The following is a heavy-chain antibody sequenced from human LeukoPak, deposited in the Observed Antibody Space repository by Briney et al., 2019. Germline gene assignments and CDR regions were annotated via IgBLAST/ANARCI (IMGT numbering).Heavy chain of an antibody. D-gene: IGHD3-10*01. CDR2: IRYDGSNK. V-gene: IGHV3-30*02. CDR1: GFTFSSYG. Sequence: GGSLRLSCAASGFTFSSYGMHWVRQAPGKGLEWVAFIRYDGSNKYYADSVKGRFTISRDNSKNTLYLQMNSLRAEDTAVYYCALSYGSGSYYLFDYWGQGTLVTVSS. CDR3: ALSYGSGSYYLFDY. J-gene: IGHJ4*02.